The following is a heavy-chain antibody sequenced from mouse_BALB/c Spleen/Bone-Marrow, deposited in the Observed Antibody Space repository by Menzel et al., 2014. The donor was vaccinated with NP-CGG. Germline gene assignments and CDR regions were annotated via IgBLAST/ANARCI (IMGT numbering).Heavy chain of an antibody. CDR1: GYTFTDYY. CDR2: IYPGSGNT. D-gene: IGHD2-14*01. J-gene: IGHJ1*01. CDR3: ARRRYDVGYFDV. V-gene: IGHV1-84*02. Sequence: VQVVESGPELVKPGASVKISCKASGYTFTDYYINWVKQRPGQGHEWIGWIYPGSGNTKYNEKFKGKATLTVDTSSSSAYMHLSSLTSEDTAVYFCARRRYDVGYFDVWGAGTTVTVSS.